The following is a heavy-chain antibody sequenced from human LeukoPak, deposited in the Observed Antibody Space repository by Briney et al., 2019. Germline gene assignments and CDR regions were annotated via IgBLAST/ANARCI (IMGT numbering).Heavy chain of an antibody. V-gene: IGHV1-46*01. Sequence: ASVKVSCKASGYTFTSYYMHWVRQAPGQGLEWMGIINPSGGSTSYAQKFQGRVTMTRDTSTSTVYMELSSLRSEDTAVYYCARDFHYDSSGLYYFDYWGQGTLVTVSS. D-gene: IGHD3-22*01. CDR1: GYTFTSYY. J-gene: IGHJ4*02. CDR2: INPSGGST. CDR3: ARDFHYDSSGLYYFDY.